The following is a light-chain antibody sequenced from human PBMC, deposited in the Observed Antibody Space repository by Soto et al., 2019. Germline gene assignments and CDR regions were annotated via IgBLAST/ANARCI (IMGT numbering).Light chain of an antibody. J-gene: IGKJ5*01. Sequence: DVVMTQSPLSLPVTLDSRPPSPAGLVKASYTMRQNTYLNWFHQRPGQSPRRLIYGVSNRDSGVPDRFSGSGSGTDFTLRISRVEAEDVGVYYCMQGRHWPITFGQGTRLEIK. CDR1: KASYTMRQNTY. CDR2: GVS. CDR3: MQGRHWPIT. V-gene: IGKV2-30*01.